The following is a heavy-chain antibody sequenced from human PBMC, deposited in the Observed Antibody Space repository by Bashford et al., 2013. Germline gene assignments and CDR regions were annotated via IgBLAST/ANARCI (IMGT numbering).Heavy chain of an antibody. Sequence: GGSLRLSCAASGFTFSSYGMHWVRQAPGKGLEWVAVISYDGSNKYYADSVKGRFTISRDNSKNTLYLQMNSLRAEDTAVYYCAKPLLVPDAFVYLGPKGRMVTVSS. CDR2: ISYDGSNK. V-gene: IGHV3-30*18. CDR1: GFTFSSYG. CDR3: AKPLLVPDAFVY. D-gene: IGHD6-13*01. J-gene: IGHJ3*02.